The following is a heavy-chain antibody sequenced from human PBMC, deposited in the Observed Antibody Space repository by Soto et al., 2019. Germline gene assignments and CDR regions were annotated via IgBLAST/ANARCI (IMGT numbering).Heavy chain of an antibody. CDR1: GFTFSSYW. D-gene: IGHD3-10*01. CDR2: ISGDGSNT. J-gene: IGHJ1*01. CDR3: AKNRGPFLRDGVDY. Sequence: EVQLVESGGGLVQPGGSLRLSCATSGFTFSSYWMYWVRHVPGKGLVWVSRISGDGSNTAYADSVKGRFITSRDNANVDLQMNSLTADDTAVDFCAKNRGPFLRDGVDYWGQGTPVIVSS. V-gene: IGHV3-74*01.